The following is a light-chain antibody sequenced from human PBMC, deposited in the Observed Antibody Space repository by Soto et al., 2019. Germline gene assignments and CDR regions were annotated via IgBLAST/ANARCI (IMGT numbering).Light chain of an antibody. J-gene: IGLJ1*01. CDR2: DVS. CDR3: CSYAGSYTPYV. V-gene: IGLV2-11*01. Sequence: QSALKQAGSVSRAHRRAGTISCTRTSSDVGGYNYVSWYQQHPGKAPKLMIYDVSKRPSGVPDRFSGSKSGNTASLTISGLQAEDEADYYCCSYAGSYTPYVFGTGTKVTVL. CDR1: SSDVGGYNY.